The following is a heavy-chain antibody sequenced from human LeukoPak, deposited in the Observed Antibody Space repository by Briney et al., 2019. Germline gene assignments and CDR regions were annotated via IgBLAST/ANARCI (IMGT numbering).Heavy chain of an antibody. Sequence: QPGASLRPSCAASGFTFSSYAMSWVRQAPGRGLEWVSTISATGSGTYYADSVKGRFTISRDNSKNTLYLQMNSLRAEDTAVYYCATPLADMTTVTTLFDYWGQGTLVTVSS. V-gene: IGHV3-23*01. D-gene: IGHD4-17*01. CDR2: ISATGSGT. J-gene: IGHJ4*02. CDR1: GFTFSSYA. CDR3: ATPLADMTTVTTLFDY.